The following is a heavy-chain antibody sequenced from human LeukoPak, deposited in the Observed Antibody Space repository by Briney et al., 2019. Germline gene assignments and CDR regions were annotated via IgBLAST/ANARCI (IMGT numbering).Heavy chain of an antibody. CDR1: GFTFCSYA. J-gene: IGHJ4*02. D-gene: IGHD7-27*01. Sequence: GGSLRLFCAPSGFTFCSYAMHWVRQAPGKGREWGAVILYDGSNKYYADSVKGRFTISRDNSKNTLYLQMSSLRAEDTAVYYCAKDQSWGSLSVDYWGQGTLVTVSS. CDR2: ILYDGSNK. V-gene: IGHV3-30-3*01. CDR3: AKDQSWGSLSVDY.